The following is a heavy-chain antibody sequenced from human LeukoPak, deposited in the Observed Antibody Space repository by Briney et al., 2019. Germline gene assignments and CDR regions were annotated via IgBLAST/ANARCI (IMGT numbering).Heavy chain of an antibody. Sequence: SVKVSCKASGGTFSSYAISWVRQAPGQGLEWMGGIIPIFGTANYAQKLQGRVTITADESTSTAYMELSSLRSEDTAVYYCARSPHYMVRGVIRSPFDYWGQGTLVTVSS. J-gene: IGHJ4*02. CDR1: GGTFSSYA. V-gene: IGHV1-69*13. CDR2: IIPIFGTA. D-gene: IGHD3-10*01. CDR3: ARSPHYMVRGVIRSPFDY.